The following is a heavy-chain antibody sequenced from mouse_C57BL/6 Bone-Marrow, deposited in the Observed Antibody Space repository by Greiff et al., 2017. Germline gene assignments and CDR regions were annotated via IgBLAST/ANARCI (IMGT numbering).Heavy chain of an antibody. CDR1: GFNIKDDY. CDR3: TTLDGYPAGFAY. CDR2: IDPENGDT. J-gene: IGHJ3*01. Sequence: EVQLQQSGAELVRPGASVKLSCTASGFNIKDDYMHWVKQRPEQGLEWIGWIDPENGDTEYASKFQGKATITADTSSNTAYLQLSSLTSEDTAVYYCTTLDGYPAGFAYWGQGTLVTVSA. V-gene: IGHV14-4*01. D-gene: IGHD2-3*01.